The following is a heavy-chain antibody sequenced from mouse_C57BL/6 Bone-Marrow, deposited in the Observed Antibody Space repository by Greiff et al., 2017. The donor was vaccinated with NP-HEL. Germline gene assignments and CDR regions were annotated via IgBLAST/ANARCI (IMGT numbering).Heavy chain of an antibody. Sequence: VKLQESGAELVKPGASVKISCKASGYAFSSYWMNWVKQRPGKGLEWIGQIYPGDGDTNYNGKFKGKATLTADKSSSTAYMQLSSLTSEDSAVYFCARGPYGNPFAYWGQGTLVTVSA. CDR3: ARGPYGNPFAY. CDR1: GYAFSSYW. V-gene: IGHV1-80*01. D-gene: IGHD2-1*01. J-gene: IGHJ3*01. CDR2: IYPGDGDT.